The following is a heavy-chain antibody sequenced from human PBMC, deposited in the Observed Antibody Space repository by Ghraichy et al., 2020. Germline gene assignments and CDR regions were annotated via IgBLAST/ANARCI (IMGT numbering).Heavy chain of an antibody. J-gene: IGHJ5*02. CDR1: GFTFSDYY. CDR3: ATYDFWSGDT. D-gene: IGHD3-3*01. V-gene: IGHV3-11*06. CDR2: ISSSSDHT. Sequence: GGSLRLSCAASGFTFSDYYMSWVRQAPGKGLEWVSYISSSSDHTEYADSVKGRFTISRDNARKSLYLQMSNLRDEDTAVYYCATYDFWSGDTWGQGTLVTVSS.